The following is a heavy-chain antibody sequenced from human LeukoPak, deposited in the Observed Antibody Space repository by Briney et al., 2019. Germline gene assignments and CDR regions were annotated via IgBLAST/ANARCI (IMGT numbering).Heavy chain of an antibody. J-gene: IGHJ4*02. V-gene: IGHV3-30*04. CDR1: GFTLSTYA. CDR3: ASHSSPTY. D-gene: IGHD6-13*01. Sequence: GRSLRLSCLASGFTLSTYAMHWVRQAPGKGLEWVAVISQDGSIKHHADSVKCRFTISRDNSKNTLYLQMNILRAEDTAVDYCASHSSPTYWGQGTLVPVSS. CDR2: ISQDGSIK.